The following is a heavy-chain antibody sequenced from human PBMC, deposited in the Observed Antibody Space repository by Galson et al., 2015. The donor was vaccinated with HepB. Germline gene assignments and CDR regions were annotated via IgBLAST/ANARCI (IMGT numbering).Heavy chain of an antibody. CDR3: TRLATGSGSYRSY. Sequence: SLRLSCAASGFTFSGSAMHWVRQASGKGLEWVGRIRSKANSYATAYAASVKGRFTISRDDSKNTAYLQMNSLKTEDTAVYYCTRLATGSGSYRSYWGQGTLVTVSS. CDR1: GFTFSGSA. CDR2: IRSKANSYAT. D-gene: IGHD3-10*01. J-gene: IGHJ4*02. V-gene: IGHV3-73*01.